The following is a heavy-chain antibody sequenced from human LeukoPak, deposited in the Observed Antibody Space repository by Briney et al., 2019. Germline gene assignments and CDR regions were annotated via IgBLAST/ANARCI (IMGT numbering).Heavy chain of an antibody. D-gene: IGHD3-3*01. CDR3: ARSLSLFSFDY. CDR2: ISGSGGST. J-gene: IGHJ4*02. V-gene: IGHV3-23*01. CDR1: GFTFSSYA. Sequence: GGSLRLSCAASGFTFSSYAMSWVRQAPGKGLEWVSAISGSGGSTYYADSVKGRSTISRDNSKNTLYLQMGSLRAEDMAVYYCARSLSLFSFDYWGQGTLVTVSS.